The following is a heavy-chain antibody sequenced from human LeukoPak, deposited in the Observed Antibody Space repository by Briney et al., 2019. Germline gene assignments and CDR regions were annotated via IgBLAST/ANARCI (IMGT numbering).Heavy chain of an antibody. CDR2: IYTSGST. J-gene: IGHJ4*02. D-gene: IGHD3-10*01. CDR1: GGSISSYY. Sequence: PSETLSLTCTVSGGSISSYYWSWIRQPAGKGLEWIGRIYTSGSTNYNPSLKSRVTMSVDTSKNQFSLKLSSVTAADTAVYYRAKDHGRDYYGSGRYDYWGQGTLVTVSS. V-gene: IGHV4-4*07. CDR3: AKDHGRDYYGSGRYDY.